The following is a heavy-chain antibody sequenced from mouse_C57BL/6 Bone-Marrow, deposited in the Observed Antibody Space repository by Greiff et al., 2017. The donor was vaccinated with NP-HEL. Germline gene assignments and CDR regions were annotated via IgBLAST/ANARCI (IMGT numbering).Heavy chain of an antibody. V-gene: IGHV5-4*01. J-gene: IGHJ1*03. CDR3: ARDGGTVSWYFDV. CDR1: GFTFSSYA. D-gene: IGHD1-1*01. CDR2: ISDGGSYT. Sequence: EVQLQQSGGGLVKPGGSLKLSCAASGFTFSSYAMSWVRQTPEKRLEWVATISDGGSYTYYPDNVKGRFTISRDNAKNNLYLQMSHLKSEDTAMYYCARDGGTVSWYFDVWGTGTTVTVSS.